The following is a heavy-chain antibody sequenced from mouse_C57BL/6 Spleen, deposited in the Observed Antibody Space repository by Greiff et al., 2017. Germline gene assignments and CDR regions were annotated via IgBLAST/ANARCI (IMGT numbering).Heavy chain of an antibody. D-gene: IGHD2-1*01. CDR3: ARGVKGVFDY. J-gene: IGHJ2*01. CDR2: ISRGSSTI. Sequence: EVKLVESGGGLVKPGGSLKLSCAASGFTFSDYGMHWVRQAPEKGLEWVAYISRGSSTIYYADTVKGRLTISKDNAKNTLFLQMTSLRSEDTAMYYCARGVKGVFDYWGQGTTLTVAS. V-gene: IGHV5-17*01. CDR1: GFTFSDYG.